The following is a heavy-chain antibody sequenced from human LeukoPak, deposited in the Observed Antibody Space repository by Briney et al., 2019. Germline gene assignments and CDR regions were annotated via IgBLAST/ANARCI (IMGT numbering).Heavy chain of an antibody. V-gene: IGHV1-46*01. J-gene: IGHJ3*02. CDR2: INPSGGST. Sequence: ASVKVSCKASGYTFTSYYMHWVRQAPGQGLEWMGIINPSGGSTSYAQKFQGRVTMTRDTSTSTVYMELSSLRSEDTAVYYCARDHASFGDGYPDLNAFDIWGQGTMVTVSS. CDR1: GYTFTSYY. D-gene: IGHD5-24*01. CDR3: ARDHASFGDGYPDLNAFDI.